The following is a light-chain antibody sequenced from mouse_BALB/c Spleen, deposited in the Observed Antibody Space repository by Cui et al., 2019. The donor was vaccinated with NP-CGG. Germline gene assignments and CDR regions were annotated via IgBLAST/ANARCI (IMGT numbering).Light chain of an antibody. J-gene: IGKJ2*01. Sequence: QIVLTQSPALLSASPGEKVTMTCSATSSVSYMYRYQQKPGSSPKPWIYGTSNLASGVPARFSGSGSGTSYSLTINSMEAEEAVTYYCQQYHSYPPMTFGGGTKLEIK. CDR1: SSVSY. V-gene: IGKV4-61*01. CDR3: QQYHSYPPMT. CDR2: GTS.